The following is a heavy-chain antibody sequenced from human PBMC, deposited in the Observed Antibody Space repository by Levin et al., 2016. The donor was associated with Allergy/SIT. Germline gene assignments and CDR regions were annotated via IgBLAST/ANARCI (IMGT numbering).Heavy chain of an antibody. Sequence: GGSLRLSCAASGFTFDDYGMSWVRQAPGKGLEWVSGINWNGGSTGYADSVKGRFTISRDNAKNSLYLQMNSLRAEDTALYYCAREGGQYSGYEYYFDYWGQGTLVTVSS. V-gene: IGHV3-20*04. CDR1: GFTFDDYG. CDR3: AREGGQYSGYEYYFDY. D-gene: IGHD5-12*01. J-gene: IGHJ4*02. CDR2: INWNGGST.